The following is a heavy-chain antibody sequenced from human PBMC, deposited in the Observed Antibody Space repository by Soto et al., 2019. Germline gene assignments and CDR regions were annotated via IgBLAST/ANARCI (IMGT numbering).Heavy chain of an antibody. J-gene: IGHJ6*03. Sequence: GGSLRLSCAASGFTFSSYGMHWVRQAPGKGLEWVAVISYDGSNKYYADSVKGRFTISRDNSKNTLYLQMNSLRAEDTAVYYCAKEVGYSYGHLRYYYYMDVWGKGTTVTVSS. V-gene: IGHV3-30*18. CDR1: GFTFSSYG. D-gene: IGHD5-18*01. CDR3: AKEVGYSYGHLRYYYYMDV. CDR2: ISYDGSNK.